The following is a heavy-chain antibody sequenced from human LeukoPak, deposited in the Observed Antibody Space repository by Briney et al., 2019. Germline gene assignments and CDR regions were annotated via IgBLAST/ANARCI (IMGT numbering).Heavy chain of an antibody. J-gene: IGHJ6*03. CDR3: ARARASLYYYYMDF. Sequence: PGRSLRLSCAASGFTLSSYAMHWVRQAPGKGLEWVAVISYDGSNKYYADSVKGRFTISRDNSKNTLYLQMNSLRAEDTAVYYCARARASLYYYYMDFWGKGTTVTVSS. CDR1: GFTLSSYA. CDR2: ISYDGSNK. V-gene: IGHV3-30*04.